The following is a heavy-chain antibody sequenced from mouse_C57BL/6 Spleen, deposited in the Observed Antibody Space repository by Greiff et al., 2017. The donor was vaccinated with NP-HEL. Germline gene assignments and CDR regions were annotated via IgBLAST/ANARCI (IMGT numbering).Heavy chain of an antibody. Sequence: VQLVESGAELVKPGASVKISCKASGYAFSSYWMHWVKQRPGKGLEWIGQIYPGDGDTNYNGKFKGKATLTADKSSSTSYMQLSSLTSEDSAVYCCANFPIYYDYDGAYWGKGTLVTVSA. CDR2: IYPGDGDT. V-gene: IGHV1-80*01. D-gene: IGHD2-4*01. CDR1: GYAFSSYW. CDR3: ANFPIYYDYDGAY. J-gene: IGHJ3*01.